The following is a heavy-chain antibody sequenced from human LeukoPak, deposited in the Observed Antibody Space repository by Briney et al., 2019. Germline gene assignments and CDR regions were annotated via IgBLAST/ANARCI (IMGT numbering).Heavy chain of an antibody. V-gene: IGHV3-7*01. J-gene: IGHJ4*02. CDR3: ARDGGDFWSGYPLDY. D-gene: IGHD3-3*01. CDR1: GFTFSSYW. Sequence: GGSLRLSCAASGFTFSSYWMSRVRQAPGKGLEWVANIKQDGSEKYYVDSVKGRFTISRDNAKNSLYLQMNSLRAEDTAVYYCARDGGDFWSGYPLDYWGQGTLVTVSS. CDR2: IKQDGSEK.